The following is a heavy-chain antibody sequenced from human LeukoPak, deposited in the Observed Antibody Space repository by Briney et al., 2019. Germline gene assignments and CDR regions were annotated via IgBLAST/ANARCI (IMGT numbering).Heavy chain of an antibody. D-gene: IGHD4-17*01. J-gene: IGHJ4*02. CDR3: ANGDYGDY. V-gene: IGHV3-30*18. CDR1: GFTFSSYG. Sequence: PGRSLRLSCAASGFTFSSYGMHWVRQAPGKGLEWVAVISYDGSNKYYADSVKGRFTISRDNSKNTLYLQMNSLRAEDTAVYYCANGDYGDYWGQGTLVTVSS. CDR2: ISYDGSNK.